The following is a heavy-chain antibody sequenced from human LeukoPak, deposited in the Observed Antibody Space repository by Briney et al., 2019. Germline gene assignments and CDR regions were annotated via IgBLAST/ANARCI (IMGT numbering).Heavy chain of an antibody. Sequence: PSETLSLTCTVSGGSISGFYWSWIRQSPGKGLEWVGYIYYSGSTDYNPSLRSRVTMSVDTSRNQFSLKLTSVTAADTAVYYCARESKSYDGSGFYHDYWGQGTLAAVSS. CDR1: GGSISGFY. CDR2: IYYSGST. CDR3: ARESKSYDGSGFYHDY. J-gene: IGHJ4*02. V-gene: IGHV4-59*12. D-gene: IGHD3-22*01.